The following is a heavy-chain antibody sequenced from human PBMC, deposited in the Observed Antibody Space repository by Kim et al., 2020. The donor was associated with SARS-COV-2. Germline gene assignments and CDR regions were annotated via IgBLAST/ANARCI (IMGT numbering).Heavy chain of an antibody. D-gene: IGHD3-10*01. CDR3: ARDGGEYSSLWFGELFPTDAFDI. CDR2: IWYDGSNK. V-gene: IGHV3-33*01. Sequence: GGSLRLSCAASGFTFSSYGMHWVRQAPGKGLEWVAVIWYDGSNKYYADSVKGRFTISRDNSKNTLYLQMNSLRAEDTAVYYCARDGGEYSSLWFGELFPTDAFDIWGQGTMVTVSS. CDR1: GFTFSSYG. J-gene: IGHJ3*02.